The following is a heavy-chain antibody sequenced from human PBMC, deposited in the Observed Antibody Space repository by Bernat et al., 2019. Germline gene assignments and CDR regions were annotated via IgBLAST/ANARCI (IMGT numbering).Heavy chain of an antibody. D-gene: IGHD6-19*01. CDR1: GYTFTSYA. CDR3: ARDLLTGYSSGWEDY. V-gene: IGHV1-3*01. J-gene: IGHJ4*02. Sequence: QVQPVQSGAEVKKPGAPVKVSCKASGYTFTSYAMQWVRQAPGQRLEWMGWINAGNGNTKYSPKFQGRVTITRDTSASTAYMELSSLRSEDTAVYYCARDLLTGYSSGWEDYWGQGTLVTGSS. CDR2: INAGNGNT.